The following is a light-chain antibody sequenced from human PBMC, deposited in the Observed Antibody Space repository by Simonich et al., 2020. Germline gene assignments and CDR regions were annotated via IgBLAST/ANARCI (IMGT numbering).Light chain of an antibody. CDR3: QQYYSTPWT. V-gene: IGKV4-1*01. J-gene: IGKJ1*01. CDR2: WAS. CDR1: QSVLYSSNNKNY. Sequence: DIVMTKSPDSRAVSLGERANSNCKSSQSVLYSSNNKNYLAWYQQKPGQPPKLLIYWASTRESGVPDRFRGSGSGTDFTLTISSLQAEDVAVYYCQQYYSTPWTFGQGTKVEIK.